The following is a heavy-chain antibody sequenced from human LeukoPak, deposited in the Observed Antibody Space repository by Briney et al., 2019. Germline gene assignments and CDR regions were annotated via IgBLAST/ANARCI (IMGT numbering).Heavy chain of an antibody. CDR3: AREYYDSSGYARFDY. CDR2: TYYRSKWYN. V-gene: IGHV6-1*01. J-gene: IGHJ4*02. CDR1: GDTVSNNSAA. Sequence: SQTLSLTCAISGDTVSNNSAAWNCIGQSPSRGLEWLGWTYYRSKWYNDYALSVKSRVTINPDTSKNQFSLQLNSVTPEDTAVYYCAREYYDSSGYARFDYWGQGTLVTVSS. D-gene: IGHD3-22*01.